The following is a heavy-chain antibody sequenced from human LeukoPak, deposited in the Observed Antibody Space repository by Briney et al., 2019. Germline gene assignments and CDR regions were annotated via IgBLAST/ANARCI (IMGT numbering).Heavy chain of an antibody. J-gene: IGHJ4*02. D-gene: IGHD6-25*01. CDR2: IYYGGST. V-gene: IGHV4-59*08. Sequence: SETLSLTCTVSGGSISSYYWSWIRQPPGKGLEWIGYIYYGGSTNYNPSLKSRVTISVDTSKNQFSLKLSSVTAADTAVYYCARHLAARYYFDYWGQGTLVTVSS. CDR3: ARHLAARYYFDY. CDR1: GGSISSYY.